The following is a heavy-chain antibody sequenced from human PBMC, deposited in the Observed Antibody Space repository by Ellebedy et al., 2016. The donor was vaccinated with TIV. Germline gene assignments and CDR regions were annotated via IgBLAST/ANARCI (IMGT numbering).Heavy chain of an antibody. CDR2: IKHDGSEK. V-gene: IGHV3-7*01. Sequence: GGSLRLXXAASGFTFSSNWMTWVRQAPGKGLEWVTNIKHDGSEKYYVDSVKGRFTVSRDNAKNSLFLQMSSLRVEDTAVYYCARNNHGAYGGGDAFDIWGQGTMVTVSS. CDR3: ARNNHGAYGGGDAFDI. D-gene: IGHD4-17*01. J-gene: IGHJ3*02. CDR1: GFTFSSNW.